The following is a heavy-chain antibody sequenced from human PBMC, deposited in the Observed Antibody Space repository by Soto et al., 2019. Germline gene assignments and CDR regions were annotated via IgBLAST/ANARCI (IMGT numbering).Heavy chain of an antibody. D-gene: IGHD1-1*01. CDR2: IYYSGST. Sequence: QVQLQESGPGLVKPSQTLSLTCTVSGGSISSGGYYWSWIRQHPGKGLEWIGYIYYSGSTYDNPSLKSRVTISVDTSKTHFSLKLSSVTAADTAVYYCARAEPSYYYGMDVWGQGTTVTVSS. J-gene: IGHJ6*02. CDR3: ARAEPSYYYGMDV. V-gene: IGHV4-31*03. CDR1: GGSISSGGYY.